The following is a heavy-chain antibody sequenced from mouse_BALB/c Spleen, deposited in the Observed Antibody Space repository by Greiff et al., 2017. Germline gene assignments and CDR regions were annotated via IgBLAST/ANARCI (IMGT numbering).Heavy chain of an antibody. J-gene: IGHJ4*01. CDR3: ARSSYGSSPMDY. V-gene: IGHV14-1*02. CDR2: IDPENGNT. Sequence: VQLKQSGAELVRPGALVKLSCKASGFNIKDYYMHWVKQRPEQGLEWIGWIDPENGNTIYDPKFQGKASITADTSSNTAYLQLSSLTSEDTAVYYCARSSYGSSPMDYWGQGTTVTVSS. CDR1: GFNIKDYY. D-gene: IGHD1-1*01.